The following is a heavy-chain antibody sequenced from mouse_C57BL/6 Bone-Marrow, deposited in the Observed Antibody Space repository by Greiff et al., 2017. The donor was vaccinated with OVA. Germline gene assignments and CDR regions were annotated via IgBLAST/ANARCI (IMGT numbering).Heavy chain of an antibody. Sequence: QVQLQQSGAELVKPGASVKLSCKASGYTFTSYWMHWVKQRPGRGLEWIGRIDPNSGGTKYNEKFKSKATLTVDKPSSTAYMQLSSLTSEDSAVYYCARRGSYADPWGYAMDYWGQGTSVTVSS. CDR2: IDPNSGGT. V-gene: IGHV1-72*01. J-gene: IGHJ4*01. CDR3: ARRGSYADPWGYAMDY. CDR1: GYTFTSYW. D-gene: IGHD2-13*01.